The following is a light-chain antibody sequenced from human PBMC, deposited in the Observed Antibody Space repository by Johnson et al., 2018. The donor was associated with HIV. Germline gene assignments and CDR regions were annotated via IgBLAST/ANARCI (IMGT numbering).Light chain of an antibody. V-gene: IGLV1-51*01. CDR3: GTWDSSLSVG. CDR2: DNN. J-gene: IGLJ1*01. CDR1: SSNIGNNY. Sequence: QSVLTQPPSVSAAPGQKVTISFSGSSSNIGNNYVSWYQQLPGTAPKLLIYDNNKRPSWIPDRFSVSKSGTSATLGITGLQTGDASDYYCGTWDSSLSVGFGTGTKVTL.